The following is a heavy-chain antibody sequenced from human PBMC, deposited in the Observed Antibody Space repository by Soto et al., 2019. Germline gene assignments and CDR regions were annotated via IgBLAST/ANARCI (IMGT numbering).Heavy chain of an antibody. CDR2: ISISGAM. Sequence: GGSLRLSCAASGLTFSSHSMHWVRQAPGKGLEWVSYISISGAMYFADSVRGRFTISRDSAKNSLYLQMNSLRVEDTAVYFCARAGVPGAGTAHYSYYYYMDVWGKGTTVTVSS. D-gene: IGHD2-2*01. CDR1: GLTFSSHS. V-gene: IGHV3-48*01. CDR3: ARAGVPGAGTAHYSYYYYMDV. J-gene: IGHJ6*03.